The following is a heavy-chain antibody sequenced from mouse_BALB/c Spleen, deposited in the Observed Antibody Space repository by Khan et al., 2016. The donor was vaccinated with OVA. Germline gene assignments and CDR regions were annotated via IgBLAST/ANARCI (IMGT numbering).Heavy chain of an antibody. CDR2: ISSGSSTI. V-gene: IGHV5-17*02. Sequence: EVELVESGGGLVQPGGSRKLSCAASGFTFSSFGMHWVRRAPEKGLEWVAYISSGSSTIYYADTVKGRFTISRDNPKNTLFLQMTSLRSEDTAMYYCVVITAWFAYWGQGTLVTVSA. D-gene: IGHD2-4*01. J-gene: IGHJ3*01. CDR3: VVITAWFAY. CDR1: GFTFSSFG.